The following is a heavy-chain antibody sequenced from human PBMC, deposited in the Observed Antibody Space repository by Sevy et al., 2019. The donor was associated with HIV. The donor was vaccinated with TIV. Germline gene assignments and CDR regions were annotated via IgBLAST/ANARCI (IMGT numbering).Heavy chain of an antibody. CDR3: VRADPDQHFDS. Sequence: ASVKVSCKASGDTFTNNYIHWVRQAPGQGLEWMGMVDPSAGNTTYAQNFQGTVTMTRDTSTSILYMELSSLRSEDTAVYYCVRADPDQHFDSWGQGTLVTVSS. J-gene: IGHJ4*02. CDR2: VDPSAGNT. CDR1: GDTFTNNY. V-gene: IGHV1-46*01.